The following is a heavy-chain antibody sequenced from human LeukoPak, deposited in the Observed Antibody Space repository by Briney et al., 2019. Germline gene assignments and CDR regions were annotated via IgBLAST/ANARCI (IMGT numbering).Heavy chain of an antibody. CDR3: ARETRWLQLGAFDI. J-gene: IGHJ3*02. CDR1: GFTFSSYG. CDR2: ISGSGGST. V-gene: IGHV3-23*01. Sequence: PGGSLRLSCAASGFTFSSYGMSWVRQAPGKGLEWVSAISGSGGSTYYTDSVKGRFTISRDNSKNTLYLQMNSLRAEDTAVYYCARETRWLQLGAFDIWGQGTMVTVSS. D-gene: IGHD5-24*01.